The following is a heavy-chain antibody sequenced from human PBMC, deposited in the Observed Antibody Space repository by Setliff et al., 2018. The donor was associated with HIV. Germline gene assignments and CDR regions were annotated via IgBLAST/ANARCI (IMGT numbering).Heavy chain of an antibody. CDR1: GFTFSSYE. CDR3: TRDAEPYGDYGNLKYFDL. J-gene: IGHJ2*01. V-gene: IGHV3-48*03. CDR2: IGSAGDRTI. Sequence: CEGSGFTFSSYEMNWVRQAPGEGLEWLSYIGSAGDRTIYYADSVKGRFTISRDDSKNSLYLQMNSLKTEDTAVYYCTRDAEPYGDYGNLKYFDLWGRGTLVTVSS. D-gene: IGHD4-17*01.